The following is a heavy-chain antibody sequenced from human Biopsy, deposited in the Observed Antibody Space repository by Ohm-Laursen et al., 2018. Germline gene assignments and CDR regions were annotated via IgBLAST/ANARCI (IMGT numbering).Heavy chain of an antibody. CDR1: GFTFSDYY. CDR3: ARDLSGKDDY. V-gene: IGHV3-11*04. Sequence: SLRLSCAASGFTFSDYYMSWIRQAPGKGLEWVSYITSGGSTTDYADSVKGRFTISRDNAKNRLYLQMNSLRAEDSALYYCARDLSGKDDYWGQGTLVTVSS. D-gene: IGHD1-20*01. CDR2: ITSGGSTT. J-gene: IGHJ4*02.